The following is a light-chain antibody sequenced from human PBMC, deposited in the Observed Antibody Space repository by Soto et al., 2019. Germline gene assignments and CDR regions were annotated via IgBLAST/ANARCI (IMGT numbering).Light chain of an antibody. CDR1: SRAVGGYNY. CDR2: EVS. J-gene: IGLJ1*01. V-gene: IGLV2-8*01. Sequence: SVLNQPPSASGSPGQSVTLSFTGTSRAVGGYNYVSWYQQHPGKAPKLMIYEVSKRPSGVPDRFSGSKSGNTASLTVSGLQAEDEADYYCSSYAGSNRGVFGTGTKVTVL. CDR3: SSYAGSNRGV.